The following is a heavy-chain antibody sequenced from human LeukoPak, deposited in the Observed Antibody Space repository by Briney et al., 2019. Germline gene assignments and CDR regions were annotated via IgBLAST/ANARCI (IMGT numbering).Heavy chain of an antibody. CDR3: AGALAAAGSPFGD. D-gene: IGHD6-13*01. V-gene: IGHV3-21*01. CDR2: ISSSSSYI. CDR1: GFTFSSYS. Sequence: PGGSLRLSGAASGFTFSSYSMNWVRQAPGKGLEWVSSISSSSSYIYYADSVKGRFTISRDNAKNSLYLQMNSLRAEDTAVYYCAGALAAAGSPFGDWGQGTLVTVSS. J-gene: IGHJ4*02.